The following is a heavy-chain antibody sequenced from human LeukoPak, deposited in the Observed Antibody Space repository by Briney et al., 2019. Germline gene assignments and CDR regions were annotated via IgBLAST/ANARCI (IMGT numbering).Heavy chain of an antibody. CDR1: GGSINRYY. J-gene: IGHJ3*02. V-gene: IGHV4-59*01. CDR3: ARGGFTTMVRGVIITLDAFDI. Sequence: PSETLSLTCTVSGGSINRYYWSWIRQPPGKGLEWIAYINDSGSANYNPSLKSRVTISVDTSNKKFSLKLTSATAADTAVYYCARGGFTTMVRGVIITLDAFDIWGQGTMVTVSS. CDR2: INDSGSA. D-gene: IGHD3-10*01.